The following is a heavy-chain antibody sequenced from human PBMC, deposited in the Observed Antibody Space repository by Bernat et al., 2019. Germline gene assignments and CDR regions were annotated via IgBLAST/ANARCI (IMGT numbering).Heavy chain of an antibody. CDR3: ARADLGGWYYYYYYMDV. CDR1: GFTFSSYA. CDR2: ISYDGSNK. D-gene: IGHD6-19*01. V-gene: IGHV3-30-3*01. Sequence: VQLVESGGGVVQPGRSLRLSCAASGFTFSSYAMHWVRQAPGKGLEWVAVISYDGSNKYYADSVKGRFTISRDNSKNTLYLQMNSLRAEDTAVYYCARADLGGWYYYYYYMDVWGKGTTVTVSS. J-gene: IGHJ6*03.